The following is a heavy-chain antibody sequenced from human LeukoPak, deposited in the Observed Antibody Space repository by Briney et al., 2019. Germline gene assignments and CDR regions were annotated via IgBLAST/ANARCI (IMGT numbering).Heavy chain of an antibody. Sequence: SETLSLTCAVSGYSISSGYYWGWIRQPPGKGLEWIGSIYHSGSTYYNPSLKSRVTISVDTSKNQFSLKLSPVTAADTAVYYCASGLAVANDYWGQGTLVTVSS. J-gene: IGHJ4*02. CDR2: IYHSGST. D-gene: IGHD6-19*01. CDR1: GYSISSGYY. CDR3: ASGLAVANDY. V-gene: IGHV4-38-2*01.